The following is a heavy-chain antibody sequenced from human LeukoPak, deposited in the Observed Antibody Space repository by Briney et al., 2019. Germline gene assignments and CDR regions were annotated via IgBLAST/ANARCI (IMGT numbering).Heavy chain of an antibody. Sequence: GEPLKISCKGSGYSSTSYWIGWVRQMPGKGLEWMGIIYPGDSDTRYSPSFQGQVTISADKSISTAYLQWSSLKASDTAMYYCVRRTLDRYSYGYYFDYWGQGTLVTVSS. J-gene: IGHJ4*02. D-gene: IGHD5-18*01. CDR1: GYSSTSYW. CDR2: IYPGDSDT. V-gene: IGHV5-51*01. CDR3: VRRTLDRYSYGYYFDY.